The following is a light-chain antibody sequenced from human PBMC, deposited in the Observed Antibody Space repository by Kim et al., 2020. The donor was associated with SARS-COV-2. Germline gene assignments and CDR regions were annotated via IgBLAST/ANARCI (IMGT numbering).Light chain of an antibody. CDR2: DAS. V-gene: IGKV1-33*01. J-gene: IGKJ4*01. CDR3: QQYDNLPH. CDR1: QDINNH. Sequence: LSASVGDRVTITCQASQDINNHLNWYQQKPGKGPKLLIYDASNLKTGVPSRFSGRGSGTDFTFTISSLQAEDFATYYCQQYDNLPHFGGGTKVDIK.